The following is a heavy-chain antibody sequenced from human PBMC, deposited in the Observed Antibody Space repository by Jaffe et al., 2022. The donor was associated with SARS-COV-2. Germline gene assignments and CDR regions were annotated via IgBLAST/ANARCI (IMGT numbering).Heavy chain of an antibody. J-gene: IGHJ4*02. CDR2: ISGGGEIT. Sequence: EVQLLESGGGLVQPGGSLRLSCGASGFTFSSYAMTWVRQAPGKGLEWVSAISGGGEITYYADSVNGRFTISRDNSKNTLYMQMNSLRAEDTAVYYCAKIWVDSTGYFFDYWGQGTLVTVSS. D-gene: IGHD3-22*01. V-gene: IGHV3-23*01. CDR1: GFTFSSYA. CDR3: AKIWVDSTGYFFDY.